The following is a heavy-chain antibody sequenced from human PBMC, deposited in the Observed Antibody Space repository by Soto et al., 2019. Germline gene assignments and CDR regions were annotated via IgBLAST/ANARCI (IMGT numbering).Heavy chain of an antibody. CDR2: ISDSGSS. CDR3: ARTTFYDVFTAYYSLFDY. J-gene: IGHJ4*02. V-gene: IGHV4-31*03. CDR1: GGSISSGRFY. Sequence: QVQLQESGPGLVKPSQTLTLTCTVSGGSISSGRFYWSWIRQHPGKGLEWIGHISDSGSSYYNPSLERRVTISVDTSQNQFSLKLSAVTAADTAVYFCARTTFYDVFTAYYSLFDYWGQGTMVTVSS. D-gene: IGHD3-9*01.